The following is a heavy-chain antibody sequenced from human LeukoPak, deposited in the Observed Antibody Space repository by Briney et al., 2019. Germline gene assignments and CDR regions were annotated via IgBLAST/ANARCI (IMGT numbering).Heavy chain of an antibody. Sequence: PSETLSLTCTVSGGSISSSSYYWGWIRQPPGKGLEWIGSIYYSGSTYYNPSLKSRVTISVDTSKNQFSLKLSFVTAADTALYYCAKGYSSGWRDAFDIWGQGTMVTVSS. CDR3: AKGYSSGWRDAFDI. D-gene: IGHD6-19*01. V-gene: IGHV4-39*07. J-gene: IGHJ3*02. CDR1: GGSISSSSYY. CDR2: IYYSGST.